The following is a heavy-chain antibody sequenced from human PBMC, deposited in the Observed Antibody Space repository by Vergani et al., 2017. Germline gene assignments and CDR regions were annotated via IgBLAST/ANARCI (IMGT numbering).Heavy chain of an antibody. CDR1: GFTFSSYS. CDR2: ISSSSSTI. J-gene: IGHJ6*02. D-gene: IGHD1-26*01. CDR3: ARVRGSYYVYYYYYGMDV. Sequence: EVQLVESGGGLVQPGGSLRLSCAASGFTFSSYSMNWVRQAPGKGLEWVSYISSSSSTIYYADSVKGRFTISRDNAKNSLYLQMNSLRAEDTAVYYCARVRGSYYVYYYYYGMDVWGQGTTVTVSS. V-gene: IGHV3-48*01.